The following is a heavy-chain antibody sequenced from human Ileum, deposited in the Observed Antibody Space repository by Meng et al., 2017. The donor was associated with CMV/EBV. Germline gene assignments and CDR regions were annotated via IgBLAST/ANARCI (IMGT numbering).Heavy chain of an antibody. V-gene: IGHV3-30*02. Sequence: QVQLVEAGGGVVQPGGSLSLSCAASGFTFTSYAMHWVRQAPGKGLEWVAFISYDGIYQYYADSVNGRFTISRDSSKNTLSLQMNSLRAEDTAVYYCGKERTGYYIQHWGQGTLVTVSS. D-gene: IGHD3/OR15-3a*01. J-gene: IGHJ1*01. CDR2: ISYDGIYQ. CDR1: GFTFTSYA. CDR3: GKERTGYYIQH.